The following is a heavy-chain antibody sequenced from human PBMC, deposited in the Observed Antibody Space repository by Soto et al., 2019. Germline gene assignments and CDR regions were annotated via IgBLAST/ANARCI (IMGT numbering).Heavy chain of an antibody. V-gene: IGHV1-69*01. CDR3: SSRIGYSSGWYYFDY. D-gene: IGHD6-25*01. CDR2: IIPIFGTA. J-gene: IGHJ4*02. Sequence: QVQLVQSGAEVKKPGSSVKVSCKASGGTFSSYAMSWVRQAPGQGLEWMGGIIPIFGTANYAQKFQGRVTITADESTSTAYMELSSRRSEDKAVYYCSSRIGYSSGWYYFDYWGQGTLVTVSS. CDR1: GGTFSSYA.